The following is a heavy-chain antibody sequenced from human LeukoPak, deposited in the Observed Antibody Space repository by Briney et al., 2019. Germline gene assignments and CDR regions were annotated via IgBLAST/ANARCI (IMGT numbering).Heavy chain of an antibody. CDR3: TRGQGKSRYFDY. CDR2: MNPNSGNT. V-gene: IGHV1-8*01. CDR1: GYTFTSYD. Sequence: ASVKVSFKASGYTFTSYDINWVRQATGQRLEWMGWMNPNSGNTGYAQKFQGRVTVTRNTSINTAYMEVSSLRSEDTAVYYCTRGQGKSRYFDYWGQGTLVTVSS. D-gene: IGHD2/OR15-2a*01. J-gene: IGHJ4*02.